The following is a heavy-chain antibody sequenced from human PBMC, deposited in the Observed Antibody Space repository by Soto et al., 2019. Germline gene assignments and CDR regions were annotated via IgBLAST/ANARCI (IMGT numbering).Heavy chain of an antibody. CDR3: ARDSNFYDSSGPIPRLFDS. CDR2: INAGNGNT. CDR1: GYTFTSYA. D-gene: IGHD3-22*01. V-gene: IGHV1-3*01. J-gene: IGHJ5*01. Sequence: ASVKVSCKASGYTFTSYAMHWVRQAPGQRLEWMGWINAGNGNTKYSQKFQGRVTITRDTSASTAYMELSSLRSEDTAVYYCARDSNFYDSSGPIPRLFDSWGQRSLDTGSS.